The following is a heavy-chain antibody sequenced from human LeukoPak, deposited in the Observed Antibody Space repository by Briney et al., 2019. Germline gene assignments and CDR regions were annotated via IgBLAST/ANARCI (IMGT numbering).Heavy chain of an antibody. V-gene: IGHV4-34*01. D-gene: IGHD1-26*01. CDR1: GGSFSGYY. J-gene: IGHJ6*03. CDR3: ASPPWDLLARHMVV. Sequence: SETLSLTCAVYGGSFSGYYWSWIRQPPGKGLEWIGEINHSGSTNYNPSLKSRVTISVDTSKNQFSLKLSSVTAADTAVYYCASPPWDLLARHMVVWGKGTTVTVSS. CDR2: INHSGST.